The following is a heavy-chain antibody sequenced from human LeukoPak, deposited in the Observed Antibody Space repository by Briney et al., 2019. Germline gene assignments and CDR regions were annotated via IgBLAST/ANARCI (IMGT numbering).Heavy chain of an antibody. V-gene: IGHV3-15*01. D-gene: IGHD3-9*01. J-gene: IGHJ4*02. CDR3: TTDRYFDWLLYLPYFDY. CDR2: IKSKTDGGTT. CDR1: GFTVSSNY. Sequence: GGSLRLSCAASGFTVSSNYMSWVRQAPGKGLEWVGRIKSKTDGGTTDYAAPVKGRFTISRDDSKNTLYLQMNSLKTEDTAVYYCTTDRYFDWLLYLPYFDYWGQGTLVTVSS.